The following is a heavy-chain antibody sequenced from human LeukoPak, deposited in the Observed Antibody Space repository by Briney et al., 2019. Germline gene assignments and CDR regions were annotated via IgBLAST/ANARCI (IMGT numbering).Heavy chain of an antibody. CDR1: GFTFSSYA. CDR3: ARGVLGYCSSTSCYIDAFDI. J-gene: IGHJ3*02. D-gene: IGHD2-2*02. V-gene: IGHV3-21*01. CDR2: ISSSSSYI. Sequence: GGSLRLSCAASGFTFSSYAMNWVRQAPGKGLEWVSSISSSSSYIYYADSVKGRFTISRDNAKNSLYLQMNSLRAEDTAVYYCARGVLGYCSSTSCYIDAFDIWGQGTMVTVSS.